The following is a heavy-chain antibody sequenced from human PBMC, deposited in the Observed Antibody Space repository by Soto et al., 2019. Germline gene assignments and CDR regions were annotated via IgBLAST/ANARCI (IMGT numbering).Heavy chain of an antibody. CDR3: AHRVLRTVFGLVTTTAIYFDF. D-gene: IGHD3-3*01. J-gene: IGHJ4*02. V-gene: IGHV2-5*02. CDR2: IYWDDDK. CDR1: GFSLTTSGVG. Sequence: QITLNESGPTVVRPTETLTLTCRFSGFSLTTSGVGVGWIRQSPGKAPEWLALIYWDDDKRYSASLKSRLTITMATYKNKVVLTESDLDPKDTATYYCAHRVLRTVFGLVTTTAIYFDFWGQGTPVAVSS.